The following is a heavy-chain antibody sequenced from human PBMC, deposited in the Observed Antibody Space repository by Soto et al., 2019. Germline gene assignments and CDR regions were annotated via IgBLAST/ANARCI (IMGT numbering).Heavy chain of an antibody. Sequence: PGGSLRLSCAASGFTFTGYYMTWIRQAPGKGLEWISFISSNGGTIYYADSVKGRFTVSRDNTKNSLYLQMSSLGVEDTAVYYCARDLKGFGDYWGQGILVTVSS. CDR2: ISSNGGTI. D-gene: IGHD3-10*01. V-gene: IGHV3-11*01. J-gene: IGHJ4*02. CDR1: GFTFTGYY. CDR3: ARDLKGFGDY.